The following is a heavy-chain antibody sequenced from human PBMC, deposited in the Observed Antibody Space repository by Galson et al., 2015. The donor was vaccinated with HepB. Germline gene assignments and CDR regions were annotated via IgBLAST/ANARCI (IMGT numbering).Heavy chain of an antibody. CDR1: GGTFTNYA. V-gene: IGHV1-69*05. CDR3: AREGHYYDSRGYYGVFDI. D-gene: IGHD3-22*01. J-gene: IGHJ3*02. Sequence: SVKVPCKASGGTFTNYALSWVRQAPGQGLEWMGGIIPILHTPNYAQKFQGRVTISTDESTSTVYMELSSLRSEDTAFYYCAREGHYYDSRGYYGVFDIWGQGTMVTVSS. CDR2: IIPILHTP.